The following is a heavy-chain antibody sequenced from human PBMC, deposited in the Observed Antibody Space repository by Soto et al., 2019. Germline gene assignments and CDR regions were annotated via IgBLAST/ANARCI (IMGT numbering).Heavy chain of an antibody. D-gene: IGHD3-10*01. CDR1: GGSISSYY. J-gene: IGHJ6*02. CDR3: ATTHGSGSYYTSYYYYGMDV. Sequence: PSETLSLTCTVSGGSISSYYWSWIRQPPGKGLEWIGYIYYSGSTNYNPSLKSRVTISVDTSKNQFSLKLSSVTAADTAVYYCATTHGSGSYYTSYYYYGMDVWGQGTTVTVSS. V-gene: IGHV4-59*01. CDR2: IYYSGST.